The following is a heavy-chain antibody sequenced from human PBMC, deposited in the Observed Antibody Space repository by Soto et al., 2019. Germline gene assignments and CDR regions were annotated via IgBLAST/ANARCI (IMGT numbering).Heavy chain of an antibody. Sequence: VQLVQSGAEVKKPGASVKVSCKASGYTFTNYDINWVRQATGQGLEWMGWMSANSGNTGFAQKCRGRVPMTRDTSINTAHMEVSSLTSQDTAVYYCARGRKRREVGRYYHYYELDVWGQGTTVTVSS. V-gene: IGHV1-8*01. CDR2: MSANSGNT. CDR1: GYTFTNYD. CDR3: ARGRKRREVGRYYHYYELDV. J-gene: IGHJ6*02. D-gene: IGHD2-2*01.